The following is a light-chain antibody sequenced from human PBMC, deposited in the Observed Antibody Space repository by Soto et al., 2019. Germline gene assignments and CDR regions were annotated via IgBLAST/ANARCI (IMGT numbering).Light chain of an antibody. J-gene: IGLJ1*01. CDR1: TSDIGSNT. CDR3: SSFTTISTYV. Sequence: QSVLTQPPSASGTPGQKITISCSGSTSDIGSNTVNWYQQVPGTAPKLLIYANNQRPSGVPDRFSGSKSGNTASLTISGLQAEDEADYYCSSFTTISTYVFGTGTKVTVL. CDR2: ANN. V-gene: IGLV1-44*01.